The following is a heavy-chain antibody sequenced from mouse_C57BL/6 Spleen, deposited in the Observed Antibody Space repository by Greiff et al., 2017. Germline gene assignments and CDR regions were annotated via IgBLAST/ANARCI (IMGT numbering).Heavy chain of an antibody. CDR2: IHPNSGST. CDR3: ASLCYGYDSDFDY. CDR1: GYTFTSYW. J-gene: IGHJ2*01. Sequence: QVQLQQPGAELVKPGASVKLSCKASGYTFTSYWMHWVKQRPGQGLEWIGMIHPNSGSTNYNEKFKSKGTLTVDKSSSTAYMQLRSLTSEDSAVYSCASLCYGYDSDFDYWGQGTTLTVSS. D-gene: IGHD2-2*01. V-gene: IGHV1-64*01.